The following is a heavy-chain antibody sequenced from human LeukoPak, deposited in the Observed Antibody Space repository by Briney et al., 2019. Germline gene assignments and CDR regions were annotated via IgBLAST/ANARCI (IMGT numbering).Heavy chain of an antibody. CDR3: ARDGAGYYYYMDV. Sequence: PGGSLRLSCAASGFTFSSYWMSWVRQAPGKGLDGVANIKQDGSEKYYVDSVKGRFTISRDNAKNSLYQQMNSLRAEDTAVYYCARDGAGYYYYMDVWGKGTTVTVSS. CDR2: IKQDGSEK. J-gene: IGHJ6*03. D-gene: IGHD1-14*01. CDR1: GFTFSSYW. V-gene: IGHV3-7*01.